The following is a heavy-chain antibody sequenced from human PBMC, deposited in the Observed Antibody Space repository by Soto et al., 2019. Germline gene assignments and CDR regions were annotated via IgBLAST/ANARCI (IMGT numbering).Heavy chain of an antibody. V-gene: IGHV3-23*01. CDR1: EFTFSNYA. CDR2: ISYGGGTT. D-gene: IGHD3-22*01. J-gene: IGHJ4*02. CDR3: AKNPGYYYDSTVYHFDY. Sequence: EVQLLESGGGLVQPGGSLRLSCAASEFTFSNYAMSCVRQAPGKRMEWVSPISYGGGTTYNANSVKGRFTSSRDNPKNTLYLQMNSLRAEDTAVYYCAKNPGYYYDSTVYHFDYRGQGTLVTVSS.